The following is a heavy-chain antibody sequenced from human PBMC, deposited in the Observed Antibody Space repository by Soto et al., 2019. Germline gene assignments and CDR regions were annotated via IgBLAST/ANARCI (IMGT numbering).Heavy chain of an antibody. J-gene: IGHJ4*02. Sequence: EAQLVESGGDLVQPGGSLRLSCAASGFTFRSYRMSWVRQALGGGLEWVAKINPNGNEKYYVASVKGLFAISSDNAKISLFLQMDSLRAEDTAVYYCARYIYWSFDYWGQGLCLVTVSS. CDR1: GFTFRSYR. CDR3: ARYIYWSFDY. V-gene: IGHV3-7*01. D-gene: IGHD2-8*02. CDR2: INPNGNEK.